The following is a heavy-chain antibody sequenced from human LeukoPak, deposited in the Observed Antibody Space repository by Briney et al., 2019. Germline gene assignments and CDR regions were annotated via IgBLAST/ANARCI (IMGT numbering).Heavy chain of an antibody. V-gene: IGHV4-39*07. J-gene: IGHJ4*02. Sequence: SETLSLTCNVSGGSIGSSTYYWGWIRQPPGKGLEWIGSIYYSGSTYYNPSLKSRVTISVDTSKNQFSLKMSSVTAADTAVYYCARHQAVTVTPTDYFDYWGQGTLVTVSS. CDR3: ARHQAVTVTPTDYFDY. CDR2: IYYSGST. D-gene: IGHD4-17*01. CDR1: GGSIGSSTYY.